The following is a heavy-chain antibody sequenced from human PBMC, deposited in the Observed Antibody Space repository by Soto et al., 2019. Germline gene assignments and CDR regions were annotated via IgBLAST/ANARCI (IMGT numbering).Heavy chain of an antibody. Sequence: SLRLSCAASGFTFSSYAMSWVRQAPGKGLEWVSAISGSGGSTYYADSVKGRFTISRDNSKNTLYLQMNSLRAEDTAVYYCAKARTGYSSSWYKGEDYFDYWGQGTLVTVSS. D-gene: IGHD6-13*01. CDR1: GFTFSSYA. J-gene: IGHJ4*02. V-gene: IGHV3-23*01. CDR3: AKARTGYSSSWYKGEDYFDY. CDR2: ISGSGGST.